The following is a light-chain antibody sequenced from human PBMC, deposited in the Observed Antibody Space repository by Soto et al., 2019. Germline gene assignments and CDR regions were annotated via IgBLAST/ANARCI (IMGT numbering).Light chain of an antibody. CDR3: QQYANSPIT. J-gene: IGKJ5*01. CDR1: QPVSSNF. CDR2: GAS. V-gene: IGKV3-20*01. Sequence: VMPQSPAPLSVSAGERATLSCRASQPVSSNFLAWYQPKPGQAPRLLIYGASSRASGIPDRFFGSGSGTDFNLNINSLEPEECAVDYCQQYANSPITFGQGTRVEIK.